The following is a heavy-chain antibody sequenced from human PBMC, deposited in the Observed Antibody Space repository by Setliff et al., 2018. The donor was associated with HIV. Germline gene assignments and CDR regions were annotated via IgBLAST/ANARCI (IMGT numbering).Heavy chain of an antibody. D-gene: IGHD6-19*01. Sequence: PGESLKISCKVSAYSSTTSWITWVRQMPGKGLEWMGGIAPRDSYTDYSPSFEGHVTISFDKSVSTAYLQWSSLKASDTAMYYCARLEVAGAYSYYYMDVWGKGTTVTVSS. V-gene: IGHV5-10-1*01. CDR2: IAPRDSYT. CDR1: AYSSTTSW. J-gene: IGHJ6*03. CDR3: ARLEVAGAYSYYYMDV.